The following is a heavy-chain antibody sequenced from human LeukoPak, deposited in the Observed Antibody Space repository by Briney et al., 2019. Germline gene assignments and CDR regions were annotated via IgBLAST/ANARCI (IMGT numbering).Heavy chain of an antibody. J-gene: IGHJ6*02. CDR3: ARDFGMDV. CDR1: GFIVSSNH. V-gene: IGHV3-53*01. CDR2: TYSGGGT. Sequence: GGSLRLSCAASGFIVSSNHMSWVRQAPGKGLEWVSITYSGGGTYHADSVKGRFTVSKDNSKNTLYLQMNSLRADDTAVYYCARDFGMDVWGQGTTVTVSS.